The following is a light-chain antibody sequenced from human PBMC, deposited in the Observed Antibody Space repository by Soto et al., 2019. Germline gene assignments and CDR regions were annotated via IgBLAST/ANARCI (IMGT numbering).Light chain of an antibody. CDR1: NIGSKS. CDR3: QVWDSSSDHVV. Sequence: SYELTQPPSVSVAPGKPARITCGGNNIGSKSVHWYQQKPGQAPVLVIYYDSDRPSGIPERVSGDNSGNTATLTISRVEAGDEADYYCQVWDSSSDHVVFGGGTKLTVL. CDR2: YDS. J-gene: IGLJ2*01. V-gene: IGLV3-21*04.